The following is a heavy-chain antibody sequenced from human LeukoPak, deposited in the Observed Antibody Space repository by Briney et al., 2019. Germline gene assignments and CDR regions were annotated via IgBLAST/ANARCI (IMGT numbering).Heavy chain of an antibody. J-gene: IGHJ4*02. CDR2: IYSGGST. CDR3: ARGGGDYNPFDY. V-gene: IGHV3-53*04. D-gene: IGHD4-17*01. CDR1: GFTVSSSY. Sequence: GGSLRLSCAVSGFTVSSSYMSWVRQAPGKWLEWVSVIYSGGSTYYADSVKGRFTISRHNSMNTLYLQMNSLRGEDTAVYYCARGGGDYNPFDYWGQGTLVTVSS.